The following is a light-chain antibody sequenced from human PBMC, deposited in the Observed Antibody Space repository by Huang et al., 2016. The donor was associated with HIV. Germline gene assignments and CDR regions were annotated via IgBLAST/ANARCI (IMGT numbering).Light chain of an antibody. CDR2: LGS. CDR3: MQALQTIT. J-gene: IGKJ5*01. CDR1: QSLLHTNGYNS. Sequence: DIVMTQSPLSLPVTPGEPASISCRSSQSLLHTNGYNSLDWYLEKPGQSPQRLSYLGSNRASGVPDRFSGSGSGTDFTLKISRVQAEDVGVYYCMQALQTITFGQGTRLEMK. V-gene: IGKV2-28*01.